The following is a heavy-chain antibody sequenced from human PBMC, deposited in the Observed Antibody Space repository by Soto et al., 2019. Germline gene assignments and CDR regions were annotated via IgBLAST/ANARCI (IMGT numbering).Heavy chain of an antibody. CDR1: GGSFKSGSYS. CDR3: ASDFAYFDS. V-gene: IGHV4-61*01. D-gene: IGHD3-3*01. J-gene: IGHJ4*02. Sequence: QVQLQESGPGLVKPSETLSLTCTVSGGSFKSGSYSWSSIRQPPGKGLEWIGYVYHTGRTSYNPSLKSRVSISMDTSKNQFSLNLDSVTAADTAVYFCASDFAYFDSWGQGTLVTVSS. CDR2: VYHTGRT.